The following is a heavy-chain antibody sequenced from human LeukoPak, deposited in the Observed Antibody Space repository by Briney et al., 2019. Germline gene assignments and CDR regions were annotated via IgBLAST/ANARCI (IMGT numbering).Heavy chain of an antibody. J-gene: IGHJ4*02. CDR3: ARDDYGGNSGLFDY. Sequence: GAAGTLSCTAAGYSFTIYGLCWMRQAPGQGLEWMGGINPYSGDIKYTQTVHGRGTMTTYTSTSTDYMYLRILRSDDTAAYDCARDDYGGNSGLFDYWGKGTQVTVSS. D-gene: IGHD4-23*01. V-gene: IGHV1-18*01. CDR2: INPYSGDI. CDR1: GYSFTIYG.